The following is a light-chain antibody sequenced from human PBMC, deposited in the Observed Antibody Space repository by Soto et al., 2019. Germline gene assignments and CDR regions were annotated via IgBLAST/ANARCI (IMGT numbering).Light chain of an antibody. CDR3: QHLDTSLMFT. V-gene: IGKV3-20*01. Sequence: EIVLTQSPGTLSLSPGERATLSCRAGQSVTSGSLAWYQQKPGQAPRLLIFGASSRATGIPGRFSGSGSGTDFTLTISRLEPEDFAGYYCQHLDTSLMFTFGQGTKLEIK. J-gene: IGKJ2*01. CDR2: GAS. CDR1: QSVTSGS.